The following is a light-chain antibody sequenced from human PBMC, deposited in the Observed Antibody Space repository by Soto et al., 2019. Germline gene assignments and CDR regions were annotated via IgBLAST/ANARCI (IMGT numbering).Light chain of an antibody. V-gene: IGLV2-11*01. CDR2: DVT. Sequence: QSALTQPRSVSGSTGQSVTISCTGTSSNVGGYNCVSWYQQHPGKAPQLIIYDVTQRPSGVPDRFSGSKSGNTASLSISGLQAEDEADYSCCSHSASYSFVFGTGTKVTVL. J-gene: IGLJ1*01. CDR1: SSNVGGYNC. CDR3: CSHSASYSFV.